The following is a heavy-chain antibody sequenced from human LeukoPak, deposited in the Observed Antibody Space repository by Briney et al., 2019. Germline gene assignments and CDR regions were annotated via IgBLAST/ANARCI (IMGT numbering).Heavy chain of an antibody. J-gene: IGHJ5*02. CDR2: FFYSGNT. V-gene: IGHV4-39*01. CDR1: GGSISSSGYY. CDR3: ARSRSSYNWFDP. D-gene: IGHD3-10*01. Sequence: PSETLSLTCTVSGGSISSSGYYWGWIRQPPGKGLEWIASFFYSGNTFYNPSLKSRVTISGDTSKNQFSLRLSSVTAADTAVYYCARSRSSYNWFDPWGRGILATVPS.